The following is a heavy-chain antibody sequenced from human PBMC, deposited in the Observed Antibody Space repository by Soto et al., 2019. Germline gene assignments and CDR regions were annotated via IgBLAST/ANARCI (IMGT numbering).Heavy chain of an antibody. J-gene: IGHJ4*02. D-gene: IGHD2-8*01. CDR1: GFTFSSYA. Sequence: EVQLLESGGALAQPGGSLRLSCAASGFTFSSYAMTWVRQAPGKGLEWVSTISSSGASTYYADSVEGRFTISRDNSKNTLYLQMNSLRAEDTAVYYCAKEWSDARTREKCGLVNYWGQGTLVTVSS. V-gene: IGHV3-23*01. CDR3: AKEWSDARTREKCGLVNY. CDR2: ISSSGAST.